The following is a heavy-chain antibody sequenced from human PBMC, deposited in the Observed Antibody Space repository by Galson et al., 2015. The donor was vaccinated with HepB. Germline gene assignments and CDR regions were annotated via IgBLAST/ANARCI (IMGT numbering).Heavy chain of an antibody. Sequence: LRLSCAASGFTFSNYWMHWVRQPPGKGLVWVSRVKSDGETADYADSVKGRFTITRDNAKNRLFLHMDSLTVDDTAVYFCARTITPAPIPLFDSWGQGTLVTVSS. CDR3: ARTITPAPIPLFDS. CDR2: VKSDGETA. D-gene: IGHD3-10*01. CDR1: GFTFSNYW. J-gene: IGHJ4*02. V-gene: IGHV3-74*01.